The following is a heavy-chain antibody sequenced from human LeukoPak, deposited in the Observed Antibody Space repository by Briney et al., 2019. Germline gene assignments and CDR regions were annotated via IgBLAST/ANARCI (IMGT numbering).Heavy chain of an antibody. V-gene: IGHV7-4-1*01. CDR2: INTNTRNP. CDR1: GYTFTSYA. Sequence: ASVKVSCKASGYTFTSYAMNWVRQAPGQGLEWMGWINTNTRNPTYAQGFTGRFVFSLDTSVSTAYLQICSLKAEDTAVYYCARDSHPVLAPLDALDIWGQGTMVTVSS. J-gene: IGHJ3*02. CDR3: ARDSHPVLAPLDALDI.